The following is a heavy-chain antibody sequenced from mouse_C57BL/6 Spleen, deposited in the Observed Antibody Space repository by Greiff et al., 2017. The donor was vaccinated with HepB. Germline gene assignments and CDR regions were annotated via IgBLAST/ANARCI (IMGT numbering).Heavy chain of an antibody. CDR1: GYAFSSSW. D-gene: IGHD1-1*01. Sequence: VQLQQSGPELVKPGASVKISCKASGYAFSSSWMNWVKQRPGKGLEWIGRIYPGDGDTNYNGKFKGKATLTADKSSSTAYMQLSSLTSEDSAVYFCARGGTTVVATPYAMDYCGQGTSVTVSS. CDR3: ARGGTTVVATPYAMDY. V-gene: IGHV1-82*01. J-gene: IGHJ4*01. CDR2: IYPGDGDT.